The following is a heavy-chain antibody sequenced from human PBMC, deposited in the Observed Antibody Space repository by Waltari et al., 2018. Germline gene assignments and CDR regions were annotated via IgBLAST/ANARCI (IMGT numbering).Heavy chain of an antibody. CDR3: ARQNIHSYGYGYFDF. V-gene: IGHV5-51*01. D-gene: IGHD5-18*01. CDR2: IYPGDSNT. CDR1: GYSFAKYW. Sequence: EVQLEQSGAEVKKPGESLKISCNGSGYSFAKYWIGWVSQMPGKGLEWMGVIYPGDSNTKYSRSFQGQVTISADTSISTAYLQWSSLKASDTAIYFCARQNIHSYGYGYFDFWGQGTLVTVSS. J-gene: IGHJ4*02.